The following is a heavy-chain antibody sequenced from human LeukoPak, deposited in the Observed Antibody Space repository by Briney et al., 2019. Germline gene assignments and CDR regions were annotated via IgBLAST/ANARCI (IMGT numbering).Heavy chain of an antibody. CDR3: ANYGSVSYFAY. J-gene: IGHJ4*02. D-gene: IGHD3-10*01. Sequence: GGSLRLSCAASAFTFSNYGMHWVRQAPGKGLEWVALISYDGSNKYYADSVKGRFTISRDNSKNTLYLQMISLRAEDTAVYYCANYGSVSYFAYWGQGTLVTVSS. CDR2: ISYDGSNK. V-gene: IGHV3-30*18. CDR1: AFTFSNYG.